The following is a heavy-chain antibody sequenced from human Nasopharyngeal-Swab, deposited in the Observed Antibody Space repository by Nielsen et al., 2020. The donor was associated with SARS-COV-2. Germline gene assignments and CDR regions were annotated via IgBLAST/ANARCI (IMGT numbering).Heavy chain of an antibody. Sequence: WIRQPPGKGLEWVSAISGSGASTYYADSVKGRSTISRHNSKNTLYLEMNSLRADDTAIYYCAKDSLHYGSGSFQNWFDPWGQGTQVTVSS. D-gene: IGHD3-10*01. CDR2: ISGSGAST. V-gene: IGHV3-23*01. CDR3: AKDSLHYGSGSFQNWFDP. J-gene: IGHJ5*02.